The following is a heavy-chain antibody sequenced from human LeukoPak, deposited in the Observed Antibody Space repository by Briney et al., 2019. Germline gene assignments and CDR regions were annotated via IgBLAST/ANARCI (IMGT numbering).Heavy chain of an antibody. CDR3: AKDPTTTVTTWVSWDSNGY. CDR1: GFTFSSYA. J-gene: IGHJ4*02. D-gene: IGHD4-17*01. Sequence: PGGSLRLSCAASGFTFSSYAMSWVRQAPGKGLEWVSAISGSGGSTYYADSVKGRFTISRDNSKNTLYLQMNSLRAEDTAVYYCAKDPTTTVTTWVSWDSNGYWGQGTLVTVSS. V-gene: IGHV3-23*01. CDR2: ISGSGGST.